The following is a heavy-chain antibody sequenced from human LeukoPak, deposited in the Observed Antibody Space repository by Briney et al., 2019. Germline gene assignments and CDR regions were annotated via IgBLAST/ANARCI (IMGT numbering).Heavy chain of an antibody. J-gene: IGHJ4*02. Sequence: GGSLRLSCAASGLIFSGSWMNWVRQAPGKGLEWVATINPDGNKKGLADSVRGRFTISRDDAENSLYLQMDSLRVEDTAVYYCARDFAYKKFDYWGQGTLVTVSS. V-gene: IGHV3-7*03. CDR1: GLIFSGSW. CDR2: INPDGNKK. D-gene: IGHD2-21*01. CDR3: ARDFAYKKFDY.